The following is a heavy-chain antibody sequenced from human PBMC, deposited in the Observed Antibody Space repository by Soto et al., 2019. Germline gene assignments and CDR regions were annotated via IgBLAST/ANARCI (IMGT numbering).Heavy chain of an antibody. Sequence: SVKVSCKASGGTFSSYAISWVRQAPGQGLEWMGGIIPIFGTANYAQKFQGRVTITADESTSTAYMELSSLRSEDTAVYYCARGLTMVRGVIGGHYYMDVWGKGTTVTVSS. V-gene: IGHV1-69*13. J-gene: IGHJ6*03. CDR1: GGTFSSYA. D-gene: IGHD3-10*01. CDR2: IIPIFGTA. CDR3: ARGLTMVRGVIGGHYYMDV.